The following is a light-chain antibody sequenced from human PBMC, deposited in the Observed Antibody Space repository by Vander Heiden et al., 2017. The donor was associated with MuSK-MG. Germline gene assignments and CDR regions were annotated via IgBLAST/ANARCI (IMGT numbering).Light chain of an antibody. Sequence: DIQMTQSPSSLSASVGDRVTITCRASQSISSYLNWYQQKPGKAPKLLIYAASSLQSGVPSRFSCSGSWTDFTLTISRLQPEDFATYYCQQSDSTPATFGQGTKVEIK. CDR2: AAS. CDR3: QQSDSTPAT. CDR1: QSISSY. V-gene: IGKV1-39*01. J-gene: IGKJ1*01.